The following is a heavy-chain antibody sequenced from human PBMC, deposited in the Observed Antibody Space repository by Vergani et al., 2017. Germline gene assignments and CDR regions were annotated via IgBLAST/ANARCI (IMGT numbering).Heavy chain of an antibody. CDR1: GFTFSSYE. J-gene: IGHJ6*02. V-gene: IGHV3-48*03. Sequence: EVQLVESGGGLVQPGGSLRLSCAASGFTFSSYEMNWVRQAPGKGLELVSYISSSGSTIYYADSVKGRFTISRDNAKNSLYLQMNSLRAEDTAVYYCARGDWSGYYYYYYGMDVWGQGTTVTVSS. CDR2: ISSSGSTI. CDR3: ARGDWSGYYYYYYGMDV. D-gene: IGHD3-3*01.